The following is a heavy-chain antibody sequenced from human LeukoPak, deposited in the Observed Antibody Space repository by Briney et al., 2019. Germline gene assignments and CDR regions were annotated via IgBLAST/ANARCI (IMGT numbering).Heavy chain of an antibody. CDR3: ARNEGSYYNFWSGFYI. CDR1: GYTFTSYG. J-gene: IGHJ4*02. Sequence: ASVKVSCKASGYTFTSYGISWVRQAPGQGLEWMGWTSAYNGNTNYAQKLQGRVTMTTDTSTSTAYMELRSLRSDDTAVYYCARNEGSYYNFWSGFYIWGQGTLVTVSS. D-gene: IGHD3-3*01. CDR2: TSAYNGNT. V-gene: IGHV1-18*01.